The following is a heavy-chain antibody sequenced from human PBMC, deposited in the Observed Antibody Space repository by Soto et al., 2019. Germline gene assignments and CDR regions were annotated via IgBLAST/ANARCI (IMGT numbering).Heavy chain of an antibody. CDR1: GDSLDSGDYY. CDR2: IYYSGST. V-gene: IGHV4-30-4*01. Sequence: QVQLQESGPGLVKPSQTLSLTCTVSGDSLDSGDYYWTWIRQPPGKGLEWIGYIYYSGSTSYNPSLKSRVIISRDTSKTQFSLKLNSVTAADTAVYYCVRDEGSELGDYGMDVWGQGTTVTVSS. J-gene: IGHJ6*02. CDR3: VRDEGSELGDYGMDV. D-gene: IGHD3-10*01.